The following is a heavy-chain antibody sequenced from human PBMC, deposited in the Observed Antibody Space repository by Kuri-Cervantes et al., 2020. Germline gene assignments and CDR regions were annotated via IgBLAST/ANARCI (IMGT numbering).Heavy chain of an antibody. J-gene: IGHJ4*02. V-gene: IGHV3-13*01. Sequence: GGSLRLSCAASGFTFSSYDMHWVRQATGKGLEWVSAIGTAGDTYYPGSVKGRFTISRDNAKNSVYLQVNSLRAEDTAVYYCAREISERVDYWGQGTLVTVSS. CDR3: AREISERVDY. CDR2: IGTAGDT. CDR1: GFTFSSYD.